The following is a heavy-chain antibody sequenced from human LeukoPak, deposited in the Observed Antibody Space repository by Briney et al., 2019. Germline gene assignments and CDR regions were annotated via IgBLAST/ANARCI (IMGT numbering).Heavy chain of an antibody. CDR2: ISSSSRSI. CDR1: GFTFTIYE. CDR3: AKEDIAGNGFPFDS. V-gene: IGHV3-48*03. Sequence: GGSLIRSCAAAGFTFTIYEMSWVRQAPGKGREWISYISSSSRSIYYADSVKGRFTSTRDNAKNSVYLQMNSLRVEDTAIYYCAKEDIAGNGFPFDSWGQGQMVTVPS. J-gene: IGHJ4*02. D-gene: IGHD6-13*01.